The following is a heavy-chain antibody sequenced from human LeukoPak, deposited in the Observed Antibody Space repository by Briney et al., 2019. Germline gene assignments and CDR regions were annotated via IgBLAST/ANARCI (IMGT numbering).Heavy chain of an antibody. Sequence: PSETLSLTCAVYGGSFSGYYWSWIRQPPGKGLEWIGEINHSGSTNYNPSLKSRVTISVDTSKNQFSLKLSSVTAADTAVYYCASLISGDYTLYYFDSWGQGTLVTVSS. D-gene: IGHD4-17*01. CDR2: INHSGST. CDR3: ASLISGDYTLYYFDS. J-gene: IGHJ4*02. V-gene: IGHV4-34*01. CDR1: GGSFSGYY.